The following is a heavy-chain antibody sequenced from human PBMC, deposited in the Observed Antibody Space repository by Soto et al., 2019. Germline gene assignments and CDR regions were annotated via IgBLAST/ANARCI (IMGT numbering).Heavy chain of an antibody. CDR1: VYTFTSYY. Sequence: ASVKVSCKASVYTFTSYYIQWVRQAPGQGLEWMGIINPSGGSTSYAQKFQGRVTMTRDTSTSTVYMELSSLRSEDTAVYYCARGTYSSGWDYWGQGTLVTVSS. D-gene: IGHD6-19*01. CDR2: INPSGGST. V-gene: IGHV1-46*03. CDR3: ARGTYSSGWDY. J-gene: IGHJ4*02.